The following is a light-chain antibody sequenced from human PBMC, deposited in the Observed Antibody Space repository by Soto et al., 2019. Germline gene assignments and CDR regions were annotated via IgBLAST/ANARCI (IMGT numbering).Light chain of an antibody. CDR1: QNVGNY. CDR2: DSS. J-gene: IGKJ1*01. CDR3: QQYNNWPPWT. V-gene: IGKV3-11*01. Sequence: EIVLTQSPDTLSLFPGERATLSCRASQNVGNYLAWYQEKPGQAPRLLISDSSNRATGIPARFSGSGSGTEFTLTISSLQSEDFAVYYCQQYNNWPPWTFGQGTKVDIK.